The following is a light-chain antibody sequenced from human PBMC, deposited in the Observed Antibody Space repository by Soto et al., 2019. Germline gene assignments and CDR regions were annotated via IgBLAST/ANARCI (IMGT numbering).Light chain of an antibody. CDR1: QSVNSNY. Sequence: EIVLTQSPGTLSLSPGERATLSCRASQSVNSNYLAWYQHKPGQGPRLLIYAASSRATGIPDRFSGSGSGTDFTLTISRLEPEDFALYYCQKYGSAFTFGPGTKVYIK. V-gene: IGKV3-20*01. CDR2: AAS. CDR3: QKYGSAFT. J-gene: IGKJ3*01.